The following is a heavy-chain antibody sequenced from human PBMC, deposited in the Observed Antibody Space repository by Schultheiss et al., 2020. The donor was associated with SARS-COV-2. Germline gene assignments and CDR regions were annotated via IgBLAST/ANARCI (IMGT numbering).Heavy chain of an antibody. CDR3: ARLGGWELHPFDY. V-gene: IGHV4-39*01. J-gene: IGHJ4*02. Sequence: SETLSLTCTVSGGSISSGSYYWSWIRQPAGKGLEWIGSIYHSGSTYYNPSLKSRVTISVDTSKNQFSLKLSSVTAADTAVYYCARLGGWELHPFDYWGQGTLVTVSS. CDR1: GGSISSGSYY. D-gene: IGHD1-26*01. CDR2: IYHSGST.